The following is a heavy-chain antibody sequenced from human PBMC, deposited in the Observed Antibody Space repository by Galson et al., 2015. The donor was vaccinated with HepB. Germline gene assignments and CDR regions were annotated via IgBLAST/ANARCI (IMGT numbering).Heavy chain of an antibody. CDR3: ARELARFRATGDSREPQGVDY. D-gene: IGHD7-27*01. CDR2: ISSSSSYI. J-gene: IGHJ4*02. Sequence: SLRLSCAASGFTFSSYSMNWVRQAPGKGLEWVSSISSSSSYIYYADSVKGRFTISRDNAKNSLYLQMDSLRAEDTAVYYCARELARFRATGDSREPQGVDYWGQGTLVTVSS. CDR1: GFTFSSYS. V-gene: IGHV3-21*01.